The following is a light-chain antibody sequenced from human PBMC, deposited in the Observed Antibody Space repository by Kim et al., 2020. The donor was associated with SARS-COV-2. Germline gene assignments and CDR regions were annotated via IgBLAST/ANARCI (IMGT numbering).Light chain of an antibody. CDR1: QSVSSSY. CDR3: QQDYNLPT. Sequence: PGERVTLSCRASQSVSSSYLTWYQQKPGQAPRLLIYGASTRATGIPARFSGSRSGTDFTLTISSLQPEDFAVYYCQQDYNLPTFGQGTKVDIK. J-gene: IGKJ1*01. V-gene: IGKV3D-7*01. CDR2: GAS.